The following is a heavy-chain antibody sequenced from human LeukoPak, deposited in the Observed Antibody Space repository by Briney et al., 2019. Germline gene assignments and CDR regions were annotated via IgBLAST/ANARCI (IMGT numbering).Heavy chain of an antibody. J-gene: IGHJ6*03. CDR1: AYTFSTYY. CDR2: INPSDGST. V-gene: IGHV1-46*01. Sequence: ASVKVSCKASAYTFSTYYLHWVRQARGQGLEWMGMINPSDGSTSYAQKFQGRVTMTRDKSTSTVYMELRSLRSEDTAVYYCARVHARDYYYYSSMDVWGKGTTVTVSS. CDR3: ARVHARDYYYYSSMDV.